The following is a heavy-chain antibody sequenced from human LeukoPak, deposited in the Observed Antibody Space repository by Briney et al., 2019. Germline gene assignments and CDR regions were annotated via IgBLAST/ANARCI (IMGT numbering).Heavy chain of an antibody. J-gene: IGHJ5*02. D-gene: IGHD3-9*01. CDR1: GYTFTSYA. CDR3: ARAEMYYDILTGYYVNNWFDP. V-gene: IGHV7-4-1*02. Sequence: ASVKVSCKASGYTFTSYAMNWVRQAPGQGLEWMGWINTNTGNPTYAQGFTGRFVFSLDTSVSTAYLQISSLKAEDTAVYYCARAEMYYDILTGYYVNNWFDPWGQGTLATVSS. CDR2: INTNTGNP.